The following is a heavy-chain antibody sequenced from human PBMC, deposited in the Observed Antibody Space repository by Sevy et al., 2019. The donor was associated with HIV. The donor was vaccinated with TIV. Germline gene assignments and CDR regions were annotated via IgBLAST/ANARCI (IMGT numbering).Heavy chain of an antibody. Sequence: GGSLRLSCAASGFIFGSYAINWVRQAPGKGLEWVAVISYDGSHKYYADSVKGRFTISRDSSKNTLYLQMHSLRTDDTAVYYCARDPGSSWSSFDYWGQGTLVTVSS. CDR1: GFIFGSYA. CDR2: ISYDGSHK. V-gene: IGHV3-30-3*01. J-gene: IGHJ4*02. CDR3: ARDPGSSWSSFDY. D-gene: IGHD6-13*01.